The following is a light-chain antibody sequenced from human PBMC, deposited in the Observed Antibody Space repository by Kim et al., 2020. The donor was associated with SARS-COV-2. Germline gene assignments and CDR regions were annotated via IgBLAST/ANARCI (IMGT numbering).Light chain of an antibody. CDR1: QSISNY. CDR2: SAS. Sequence: LSASVGARVTITCRTSQSISNYLNWYQHKPGKAPKLLIYSASSLQSGVPSRFSGSGSGTDFTLTISSLQPEDFATYYCQQSYRSLSFGPGTKVD. V-gene: IGKV1-39*01. CDR3: QQSYRSLS. J-gene: IGKJ3*01.